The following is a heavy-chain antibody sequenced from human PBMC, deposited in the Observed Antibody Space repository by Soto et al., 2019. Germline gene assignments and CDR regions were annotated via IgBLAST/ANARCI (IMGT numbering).Heavy chain of an antibody. Sequence: EVQLVESGGGLVQPGESLRLSCAASGFTFSSHWMHWVRQAPGKGLVWVSRIKSDGSSITYADSVRGRFTISGDNAKNTLLLKLNSLRPDDTAVYYCGPGYDSNSHYTRASWGQGTLFTV. J-gene: IGHJ5*02. CDR3: GPGYDSNSHYTRAS. CDR2: IKSDGSSI. CDR1: GFTFSSHW. D-gene: IGHD6-13*01. V-gene: IGHV3-74*03.